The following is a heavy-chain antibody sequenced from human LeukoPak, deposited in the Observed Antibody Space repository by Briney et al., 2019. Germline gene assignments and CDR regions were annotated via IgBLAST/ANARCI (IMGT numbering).Heavy chain of an antibody. V-gene: IGHV3-7*01. J-gene: IGHJ4*02. CDR2: IKEDGSEK. CDR3: ARDSSGYQ. Sequence: GGSLRLSCAASGFTFSSYWMSWVRQAPGKGLEWVANIKEDGSEKYYGDSVKGRFTISRDNAKNSLYLEMNSLRVEDTAVYYCARDSSGYQWGQGTLVTVSS. D-gene: IGHD3-22*01. CDR1: GFTFSSYW.